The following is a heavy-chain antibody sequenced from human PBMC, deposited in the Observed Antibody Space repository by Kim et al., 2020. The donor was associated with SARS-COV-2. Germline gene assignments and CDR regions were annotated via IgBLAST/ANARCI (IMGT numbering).Heavy chain of an antibody. CDR1: GGTFSSYA. D-gene: IGHD1-26*01. Sequence: SVKVSCKASGGTFSSYAISWVRQAPGQGLEWMGGIIPIFGTANYAQKFQGRVTITADESTSTAYMELSSLRSEDTAVYYCARDNRVGATGGWFDPWGQGPLVTVSS. CDR3: ARDNRVGATGGWFDP. J-gene: IGHJ5*02. CDR2: IIPIFGTA. V-gene: IGHV1-69*13.